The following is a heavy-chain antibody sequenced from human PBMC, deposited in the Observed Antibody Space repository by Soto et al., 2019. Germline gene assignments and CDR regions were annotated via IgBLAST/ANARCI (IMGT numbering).Heavy chain of an antibody. CDR2: IIPIFGTA. D-gene: IGHD3-22*01. V-gene: IGHV1-69*06. CDR3: ASKGASYYYDSSGYWSLDY. CDR1: GGTFSSYA. Sequence: QVQLVQSGAEVKKPGASVKVSCKASGGTFSSYAISRVRQAPGQGLEWMGGIIPIFGTANYAQTFQGRVTLTADKYTRTAYMELSSLRSEDTAVYYCASKGASYYYDSSGYWSLDYWGQGTLVTVSS. J-gene: IGHJ4*02.